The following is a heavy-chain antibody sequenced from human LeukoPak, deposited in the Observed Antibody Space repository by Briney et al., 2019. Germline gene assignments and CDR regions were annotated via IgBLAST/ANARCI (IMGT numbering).Heavy chain of an antibody. CDR3: ATDQKPRLHYYDSSGYYGN. V-gene: IGHV1-24*01. CDR2: FDPEDGET. D-gene: IGHD3-22*01. J-gene: IGHJ4*02. Sequence: ASVKVSCKVSGYTLTELSMHWVRQAPGKGLEWMGGFDPEDGETICAQKFQGRVTMTEDTSTDTAYMELSSLRSEDTAVYYCATDQKPRLHYYDSSGYYGNWGQETLVTVSS. CDR1: GYTLTELS.